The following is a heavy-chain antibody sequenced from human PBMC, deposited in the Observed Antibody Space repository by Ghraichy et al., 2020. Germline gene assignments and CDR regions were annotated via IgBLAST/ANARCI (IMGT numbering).Heavy chain of an antibody. Sequence: GGSLRLSCAASGFTFSSYAMHWVRQAPGKGLEWVSVVGDSGVNKFYADSVKGRFTISKDNSMNTLYLQMNSLRAEDTAVYYGAKRMLAGTPAGAFDIWGQGTMVTVSS. J-gene: IGHJ3*02. D-gene: IGHD1-1*01. CDR2: VGDSGVNK. V-gene: IGHV3-23*01. CDR1: GFTFSSYA. CDR3: AKRMLAGTPAGAFDI.